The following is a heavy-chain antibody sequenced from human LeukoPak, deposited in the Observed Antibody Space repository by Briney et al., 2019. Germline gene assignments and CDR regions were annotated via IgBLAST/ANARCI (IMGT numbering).Heavy chain of an antibody. CDR3: ARRFYYDSSGYYWYNWFDP. Sequence: PSETLSLTCAVYGGSFSGYYWSWIRQPPGKGLEWIGEINHSGSTNYNPSLKSRVTISVDTSKNQFSLKLSSVTAADTAVYYCARRFYYDSSGYYWYNWFDPWGQGTLVTVSS. V-gene: IGHV4-34*01. D-gene: IGHD3-22*01. CDR1: GGSFSGYY. J-gene: IGHJ5*02. CDR2: INHSGST.